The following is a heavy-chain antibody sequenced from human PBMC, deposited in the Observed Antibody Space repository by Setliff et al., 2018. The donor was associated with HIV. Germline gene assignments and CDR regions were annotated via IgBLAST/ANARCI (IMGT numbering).Heavy chain of an antibody. V-gene: IGHV4-34*01. D-gene: IGHD2-2*01. Sequence: SETLSLTCAVYGGPLSGHYWSWIRQPPGQGLEWIGETSHSGKTNYNPSLKSRVTISVDTSKNQFSLNLTSVTAADTAVYYCVTSSSWSSRLNFWGPGMLVTVSS. CDR2: TSHSGKT. CDR1: GGPLSGHY. J-gene: IGHJ4*02. CDR3: VTSSSWSSRLNF.